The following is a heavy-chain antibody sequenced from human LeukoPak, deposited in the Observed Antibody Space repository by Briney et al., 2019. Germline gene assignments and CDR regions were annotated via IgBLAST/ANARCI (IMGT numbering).Heavy chain of an antibody. V-gene: IGHV3-7*01. J-gene: IGHJ6*03. Sequence: GGSLRLSCAAPGFTFSRYWMSWVRQAPGKGLEWVANIKQDGSEKYYVDSVKGRFTISRDNAKNSLYLQMNSLRAEDTAVYYCARTDDFWSGYGFYYYMNVWGKGTTVTVSS. CDR2: IKQDGSEK. D-gene: IGHD3-3*01. CDR1: GFTFSRYW. CDR3: ARTDDFWSGYGFYYYMNV.